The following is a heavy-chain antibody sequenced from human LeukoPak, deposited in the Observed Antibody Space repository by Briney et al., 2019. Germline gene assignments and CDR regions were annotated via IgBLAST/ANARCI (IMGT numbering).Heavy chain of an antibody. J-gene: IGHJ3*02. V-gene: IGHV4-39*07. CDR3: ARGGLWIQYAFDI. CDR2: IHYSGST. D-gene: IGHD5-18*01. CDR1: GGSISSSSNY. Sequence: SETLSLTCTVSGGSISSSSNYWGWIRQPPGKGLEWIGSIHYSGSTYYTPSLKSRVAISVDTSKNQFSLKLSSVTAADTAAYYCARGGLWIQYAFDIWGQGTMVTVSS.